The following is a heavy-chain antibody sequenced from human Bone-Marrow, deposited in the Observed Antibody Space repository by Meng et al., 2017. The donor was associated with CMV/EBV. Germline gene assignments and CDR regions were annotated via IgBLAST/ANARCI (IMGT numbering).Heavy chain of an antibody. D-gene: IGHD3-3*01. Sequence: SETLSLTCTVSGGSISSYYWSWIRQPPGKGLEWIGSIYYSGSTYYNPSLKSRVTISVDTSKNQFSLKLSSVTAADTAVYYCARGFNDFWSGYYKVKAFDIWGQGTMVTVSS. J-gene: IGHJ3*02. CDR3: ARGFNDFWSGYYKVKAFDI. V-gene: IGHV4-39*07. CDR1: GGSISSYY. CDR2: IYYSGST.